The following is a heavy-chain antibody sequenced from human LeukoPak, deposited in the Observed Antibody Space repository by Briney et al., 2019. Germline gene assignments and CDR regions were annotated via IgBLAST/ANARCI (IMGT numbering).Heavy chain of an antibody. J-gene: IGHJ4*02. V-gene: IGHV3-66*02. CDR1: GLTVCSNY. CDR2: IYSGEST. Sequence: GGSLRLSCAASGLTVCSNYMSWVRPAPEKGLEWVAFIYSGESTYYADSVKCRFTISRDNSKNTLYLQMNSLRAEDTAVYYCARSITIFGVVDYWGQGTLVTVSS. CDR3: ARSITIFGVVDY. D-gene: IGHD3-3*01.